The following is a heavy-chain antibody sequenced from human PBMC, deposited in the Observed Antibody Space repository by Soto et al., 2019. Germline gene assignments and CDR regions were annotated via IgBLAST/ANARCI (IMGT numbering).Heavy chain of an antibody. Sequence: EVQLLESGGGLVQPGGSLRLSCAASGFTFSSYAMSWVRQAPGKGLEWVSAISGSGGSTYYADSVKGRFTISRDNSKNTLYLQMNSLRAEDTAVYYCAKRVPSGILRFLEWFFDYWGQGTLVTVSS. J-gene: IGHJ4*02. CDR2: ISGSGGST. CDR1: GFTFSSYA. V-gene: IGHV3-23*01. CDR3: AKRVPSGILRFLEWFFDY. D-gene: IGHD3-3*01.